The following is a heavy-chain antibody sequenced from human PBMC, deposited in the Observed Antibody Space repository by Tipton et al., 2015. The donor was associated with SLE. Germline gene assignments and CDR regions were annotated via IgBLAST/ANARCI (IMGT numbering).Heavy chain of an antibody. CDR1: GGSISSYY. D-gene: IGHD6-13*01. CDR3: AREGAAAGSLLDY. Sequence: TLSLTCTVSGGSISSYYWSWIRQPPGKGLEWIGYIYYSGSTNYNPSLKSRVTISVDTSKNQFSLKLNSVTAADTAVYYCAREGAAAGSLLDYWGQGTLVTVSS. CDR2: IYYSGST. V-gene: IGHV4-59*01. J-gene: IGHJ4*02.